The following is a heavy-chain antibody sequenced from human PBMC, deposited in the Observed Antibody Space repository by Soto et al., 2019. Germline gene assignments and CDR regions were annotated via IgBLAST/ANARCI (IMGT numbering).Heavy chain of an antibody. D-gene: IGHD3-3*01. Sequence: GPLRVSWAAAGFTFGGYGRSWVRQAPGKGLEWVSAISGSGGSTNYADSVKGRFTISRDNSKNTLYLQMNSLRAEDTAVYYCAKDWYFGSTIFGLMFDYWGQGTLVTVSS. V-gene: IGHV3-23*01. J-gene: IGHJ4*02. CDR1: GFTFGGYG. CDR3: AKDWYFGSTIFGLMFDY. CDR2: ISGSGGST.